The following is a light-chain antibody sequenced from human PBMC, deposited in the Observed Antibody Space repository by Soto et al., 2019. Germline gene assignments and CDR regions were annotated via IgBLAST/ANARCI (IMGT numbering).Light chain of an antibody. CDR1: QSVNSRY. CDR2: GTS. CDR3: QQYGSSPRT. V-gene: IGKV3-20*01. Sequence: EIVLTQFPGTLSLSPGERATLSCRASQSVNSRYLAWYQQKPGQAPRLLIYGTSSRATGIPDRFSVSGSGTDFTLTSSRLEPEDFAVYYCQQYGSSPRTFGQGTKVEIK. J-gene: IGKJ1*01.